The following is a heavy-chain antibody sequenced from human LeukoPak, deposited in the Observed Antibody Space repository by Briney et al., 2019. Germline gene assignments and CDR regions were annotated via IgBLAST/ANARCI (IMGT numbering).Heavy chain of an antibody. CDR1: GFTFGDYA. J-gene: IGHJ3*02. Sequence: GGSLRLSCTASGFTFGDYAMSWVRQAPGKGLEWVGFIRSKAYGGTTEYAASVKGRFTISRDDSKSIAYLQMNSLKTEDTAVYYCTRARSIAARSGAFDIWGQGTMVTASS. CDR3: TRARSIAARSGAFDI. CDR2: IRSKAYGGTT. D-gene: IGHD6-6*01. V-gene: IGHV3-49*04.